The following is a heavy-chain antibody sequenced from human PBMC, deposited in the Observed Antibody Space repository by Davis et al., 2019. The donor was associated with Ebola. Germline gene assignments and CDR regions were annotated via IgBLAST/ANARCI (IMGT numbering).Heavy chain of an antibody. D-gene: IGHD3-9*01. V-gene: IGHV1-2*06. J-gene: IGHJ5*02. CDR3: ARDDILTHNWFDP. CDR1: GYTFTGYY. CDR2: INPNSGGT. Sequence: ASVKVSCKASGYTFTGYYMHWVRQAPGQGLEWMGRINPNSGGTNYAQKFQGRVTMTRDTSTSTAYMELRSLRSDDTAVYYCARDDILTHNWFDPWGQGTLVTVSS.